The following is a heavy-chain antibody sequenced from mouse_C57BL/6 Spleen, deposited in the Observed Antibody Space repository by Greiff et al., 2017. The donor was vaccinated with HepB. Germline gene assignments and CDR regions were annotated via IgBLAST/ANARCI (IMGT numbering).Heavy chain of an antibody. D-gene: IGHD2-1*01. CDR2: ISNGGGST. V-gene: IGHV5-12*01. Sequence: EVQLVESGGGLVQPGGSLKLSCAASGFTFSDYYMYWVRQTPEKRLEWVAYISNGGGSTYYPDTVKGRFTISRDNAKNTLYLQMSRLKSEDTAMYYCARYGNYRYFDVWGTGTTVTVSS. J-gene: IGHJ1*03. CDR1: GFTFSDYY. CDR3: ARYGNYRYFDV.